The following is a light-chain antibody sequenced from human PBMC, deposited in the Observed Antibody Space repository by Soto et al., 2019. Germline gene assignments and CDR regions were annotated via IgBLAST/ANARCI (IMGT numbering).Light chain of an antibody. CDR2: AAS. V-gene: IGKV1-39*01. Sequence: DIQLTQSPSSLSASLGDIVTITCRASQSIRSYLNWYQQKPGKAPKLLIYAASSLQTGVSSRFSGSGSGTDFTLTISNLQPEDFATYYCQQTSSTPTFGGGTKVDIK. CDR1: QSIRSY. J-gene: IGKJ4*01. CDR3: QQTSSTPT.